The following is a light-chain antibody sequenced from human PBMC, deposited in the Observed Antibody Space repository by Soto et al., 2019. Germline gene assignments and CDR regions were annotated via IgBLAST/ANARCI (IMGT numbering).Light chain of an antibody. Sequence: DIQMTQSPSTLSASVGDSVTITCRASQSISSWLAWYQQKPGKAPKLLIYHASTLESGVPSRFSGSGSGTEFTLTISSLQPDDFSTYYCQQYNSYSFGEGTKV. J-gene: IGKJ1*01. CDR1: QSISSW. V-gene: IGKV1-5*01. CDR2: HAS. CDR3: QQYNSYS.